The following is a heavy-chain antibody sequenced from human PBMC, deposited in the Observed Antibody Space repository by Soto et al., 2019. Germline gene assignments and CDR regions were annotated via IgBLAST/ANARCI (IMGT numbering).Heavy chain of an antibody. Sequence: SETLSLTCTVSGGSIRSYYWSWIRQPPGKGLEWIGYIYYSGSTNYNPSLKNRVTISVDTSKNQFSLKLSSVTAADTAVYYCARGWGTVTHFDYWGQGTLVTVSS. CDR1: GGSIRSYY. V-gene: IGHV4-59*01. J-gene: IGHJ4*02. CDR3: ARGWGTVTHFDY. CDR2: IYYSGST. D-gene: IGHD4-4*01.